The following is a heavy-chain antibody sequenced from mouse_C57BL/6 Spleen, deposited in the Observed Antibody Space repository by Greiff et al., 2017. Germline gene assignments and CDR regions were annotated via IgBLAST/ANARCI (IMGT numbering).Heavy chain of an antibody. CDR2: ISSGSSTI. V-gene: IGHV5-17*01. Sequence: DVQLVESGGGLVKPGGSLKLSCAASGFTFSDYGMHWVRQAPEKGLEWVAYISSGSSTIYYADTVKGRFTISRDNAKNTLFLQMTSLRSEDTAMYYCARITTVGAMDYWGQGTSVTVSS. CDR3: ARITTVGAMDY. CDR1: GFTFSDYG. D-gene: IGHD1-1*01. J-gene: IGHJ4*01.